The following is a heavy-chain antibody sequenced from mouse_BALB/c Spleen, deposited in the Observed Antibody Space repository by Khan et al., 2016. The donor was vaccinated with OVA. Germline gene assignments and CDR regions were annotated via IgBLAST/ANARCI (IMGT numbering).Heavy chain of an antibody. CDR2: ISSTGTYT. J-gene: IGHJ3*01. Sequence: EVELVESGGGLVKPGGSLKLSCEVSGFAFNSYDMSWVRQTPEKRLVWVATISSTGTYTYYPDSVKGRFTISRDTARNTLYLQMSSLRSEDTALYYCTRPSYYGNPWFTYWGQGTLVTVSA. D-gene: IGHD2-10*01. CDR1: GFAFNSYD. V-gene: IGHV5-9*02. CDR3: TRPSYYGNPWFTY.